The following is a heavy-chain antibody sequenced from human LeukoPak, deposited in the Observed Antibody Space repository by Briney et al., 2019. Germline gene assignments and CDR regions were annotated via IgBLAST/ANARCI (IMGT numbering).Heavy chain of an antibody. CDR3: ASTTAAGTRYSIYYYYMDV. J-gene: IGHJ6*03. D-gene: IGHD6-13*01. CDR2: IIPIFGTA. CDR1: GGTFSSYA. Sequence: SVKVSCKASGGTFSSYAISWVRQAPGQGLEWMGGIIPIFGTANYAQKFQGRVTITTDESTSTAYMELSSLRSEDTAVYYCASTTAAGTRYSIYYYYMDVWGKGTTVTVSS. V-gene: IGHV1-69*05.